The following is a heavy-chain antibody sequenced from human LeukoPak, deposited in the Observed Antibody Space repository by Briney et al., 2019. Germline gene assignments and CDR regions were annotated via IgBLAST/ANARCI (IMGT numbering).Heavy chain of an antibody. CDR2: IYTSGST. Sequence: SETLSLTCTVSGGSISSYYWSWIRQPPGRGLEWIGYIYTSGSTNYNPSLKSRVTISVDTSKNQFSLKLSSVTAADTAVYYCARGGVVVTSTGAFDIWGQGTMVTVSS. V-gene: IGHV4-4*09. D-gene: IGHD2-21*02. J-gene: IGHJ3*02. CDR1: GGSISSYY. CDR3: ARGGVVVTSTGAFDI.